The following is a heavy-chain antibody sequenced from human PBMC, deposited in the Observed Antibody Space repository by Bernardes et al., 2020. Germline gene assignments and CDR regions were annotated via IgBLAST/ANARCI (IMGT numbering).Heavy chain of an antibody. D-gene: IGHD6-6*01. CDR2: INPNSGGT. CDR3: ARWWRGESIAADDY. CDR1: GYTFTGYY. Sequence: ASVKVSCMASGYTFTGYYMHWVRQAPGQGLEWMGRINPNSGGTNYAQKFQGRVTMTRDTSISTAYMELSRLRSDDTAVYYCARWWRGESIAADDYWGQGTLVTVSS. J-gene: IGHJ4*02. V-gene: IGHV1-2*06.